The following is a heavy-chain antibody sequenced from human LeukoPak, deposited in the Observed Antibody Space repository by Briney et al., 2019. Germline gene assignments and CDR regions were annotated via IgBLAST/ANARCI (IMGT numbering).Heavy chain of an antibody. CDR1: GYSINSGYY. CDR3: ARVFSMPHVDY. Sequence: TSETLSLTCVVCGYSINSGYYWTWIRQPPGKGLEWIGSLYHSGSTYYNPSLKSRVIISIDTSKNHFSLKLNSVTAADTAVYYCARVFSMPHVDYWGQGTLVTVSS. J-gene: IGHJ4*02. CDR2: LYHSGST. D-gene: IGHD2/OR15-2a*01. V-gene: IGHV4-38-2*01.